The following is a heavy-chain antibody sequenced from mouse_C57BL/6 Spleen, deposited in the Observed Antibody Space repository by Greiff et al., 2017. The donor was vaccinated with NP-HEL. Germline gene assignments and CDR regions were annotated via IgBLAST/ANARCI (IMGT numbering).Heavy chain of an antibody. CDR3: ARTSIWYPDY. D-gene: IGHD2-1*01. CDR1: GYAFSSSW. J-gene: IGHJ2*01. Sequence: QVQLQQSGPELVKPGASVKISCKASGYAFSSSWMNWVKQRPGQGLEWIGRIYPGDGDTNYNGKFKGKATLTADKSSSTAYMQLSSLTSEDSAVYFCARTSIWYPDYWGQGTTLTVSS. V-gene: IGHV1-82*01. CDR2: IYPGDGDT.